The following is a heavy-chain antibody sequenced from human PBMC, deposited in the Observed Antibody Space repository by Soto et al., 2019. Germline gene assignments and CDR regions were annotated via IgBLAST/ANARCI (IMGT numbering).Heavy chain of an antibody. CDR1: GFTFRNFG. J-gene: IGHJ4*02. Sequence: WGSLRVSCASSGFTFRNFGMHWVRQAPGKGLEWVAVISYDGTNKYYADSVKGRFTISRDNSKNTLYLQINSLRAEDTAVYYCAKAVPPFLVVTASDYWGQGTLVTVS. D-gene: IGHD2-21*02. CDR2: ISYDGTNK. CDR3: AKAVPPFLVVTASDY. V-gene: IGHV3-30*18.